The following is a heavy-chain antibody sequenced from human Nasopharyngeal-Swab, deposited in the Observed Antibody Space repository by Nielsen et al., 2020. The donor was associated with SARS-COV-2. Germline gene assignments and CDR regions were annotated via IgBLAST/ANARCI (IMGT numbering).Heavy chain of an antibody. Sequence: ASVKVSCKASGYTFTGYYMHWVRQAPGQGLEWMGRINPNSGGTNYAQKFQGRVTMTRDTSISTAYMELSRLRSDDTAVYYCARGDYYDRSRLGYWGQGTLVTVSS. V-gene: IGHV1-2*06. CDR3: ARGDYYDRSRLGY. CDR1: GYTFTGYY. D-gene: IGHD3-22*01. J-gene: IGHJ4*02. CDR2: INPNSGGT.